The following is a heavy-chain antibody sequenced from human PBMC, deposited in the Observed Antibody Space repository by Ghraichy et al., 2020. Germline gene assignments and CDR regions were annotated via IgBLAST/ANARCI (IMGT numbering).Heavy chain of an antibody. J-gene: IGHJ6*02. CDR2: INSDGSST. Sequence: GGSLRLSCAASGFTFSSYWMHWVRQAPGKGLVWVSRINSDGSSTSYADSVKGRFTISRDNAKNTLYLQMNSLRAEDTAVYYCARDGGGYGVSSRYYYYGMDVWGQGTTVTVSS. V-gene: IGHV3-74*01. D-gene: IGHD6-13*01. CDR1: GFTFSSYW. CDR3: ARDGGGYGVSSRYYYYGMDV.